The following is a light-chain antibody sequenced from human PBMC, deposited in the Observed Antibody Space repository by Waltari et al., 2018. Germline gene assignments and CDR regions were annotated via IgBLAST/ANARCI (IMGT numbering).Light chain of an antibody. V-gene: IGLV3-27*01. CDR2: KDS. CDR3: YSAADNNQRV. J-gene: IGLJ3*02. CDR1: VLAKKY. Sequence: SYELTQPSSVSVSPGQTARITCSGDVLAKKYARWFQQKPGQAPVLVIYKDSERPSGSPERFSGSSSGTTVTLTISGAQVEDEADYYCYSAADNNQRVFGGGTKLTVL.